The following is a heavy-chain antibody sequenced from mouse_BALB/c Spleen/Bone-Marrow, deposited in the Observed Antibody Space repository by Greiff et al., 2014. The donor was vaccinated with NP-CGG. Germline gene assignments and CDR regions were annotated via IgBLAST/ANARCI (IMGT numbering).Heavy chain of an antibody. CDR1: GFSFSSFG. J-gene: IGHJ2*01. Sequence: EVLLVESGGGLVQPGGSRKLSCAASGFSFSSFGMHWVRQAPGKGLEWVAYISSGGSTIYYADTVMGRFTISRANPKNTLFLQMTSLRSKDTAMYYCARSSSSSDDFDYWGQGTTLTVSS. D-gene: IGHD2-12*01. CDR2: ISSGGSTI. CDR3: ARSSSSSDDFDY. V-gene: IGHV5-17*02.